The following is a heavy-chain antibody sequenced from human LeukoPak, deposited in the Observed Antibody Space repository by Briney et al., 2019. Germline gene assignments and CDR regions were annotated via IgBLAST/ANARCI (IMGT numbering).Heavy chain of an antibody. V-gene: IGHV5-51*01. J-gene: IGHJ6*03. CDR1: GYSFTSYW. Sequence: GESLKISCKGSGYSFTSYWIGWVRQMPGKGLEWMGIIYPGDSDTRYSPSFQGQVTISADKSISTAYLQWSSLKASDTAMYYCARRSAMVDSYYYYMDVWGKGTTVTVSS. CDR2: IYPGDSDT. CDR3: ARRSAMVDSYYYYMDV. D-gene: IGHD5-18*01.